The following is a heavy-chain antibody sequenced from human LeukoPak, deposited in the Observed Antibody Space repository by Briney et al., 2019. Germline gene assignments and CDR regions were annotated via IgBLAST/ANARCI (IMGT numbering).Heavy chain of an antibody. Sequence: GGSLRLSCAASGFTFTKYWMTWVRQAPGRGLEWVGNIKQDGSDKNYMDSVKGRFTISRDNTKNSVYLQMSSLRAEDTAVYYCAREVWGPEYWGQGTLVTVSS. V-gene: IGHV3-7*01. CDR1: GFTFTKYW. J-gene: IGHJ4*02. CDR2: IKQDGSDK. D-gene: IGHD1-14*01. CDR3: AREVWGPEY.